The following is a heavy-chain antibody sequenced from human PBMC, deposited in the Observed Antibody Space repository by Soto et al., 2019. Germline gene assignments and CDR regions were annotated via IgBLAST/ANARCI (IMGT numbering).Heavy chain of an antibody. D-gene: IGHD5-18*01. CDR3: ARGGRIVDTGIGYYYYHAMDV. V-gene: IGHV1-46*01. CDR1: GYTFTSYY. Sequence: QVQLVQSGAEVKKPGASVKASCKASGYTFTSYYIHGVRQAPGQGLEWMGIFNPTGDTASYAQKLQGRVTMTRDTSTGTAYMELGSLRSEDTAVYYCARGGRIVDTGIGYYYYHAMDVWGQGTTVTVS. CDR2: FNPTGDTA. J-gene: IGHJ6*02.